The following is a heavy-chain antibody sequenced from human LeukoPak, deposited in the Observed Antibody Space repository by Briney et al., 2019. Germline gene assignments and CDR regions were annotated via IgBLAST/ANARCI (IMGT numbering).Heavy chain of an antibody. V-gene: IGHV7-4-1*02. J-gene: IGHJ3*02. CDR1: GYTFTSYA. D-gene: IGHD1-26*01. CDR2: INTNTGNP. Sequence: ASVKVSCKASGYTFTSYAMNWVRQAPGQGLEWMGWINTNTGNPTYVQGFTGRFVFSLDTSVSTAYLQISSLKAEDTAVYYCARVVIVGATNVYDAFDIRGQGTMVTVSS. CDR3: ARVVIVGATNVYDAFDI.